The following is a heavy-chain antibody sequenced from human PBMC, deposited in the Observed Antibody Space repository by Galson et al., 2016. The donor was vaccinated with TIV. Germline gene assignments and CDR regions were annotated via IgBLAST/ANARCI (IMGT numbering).Heavy chain of an antibody. D-gene: IGHD5-18*01. Sequence: SVKVSCKASGDTFSSFVISWVRQAPGQGLEWMGGIIPLFGEAHYAQKFQGRVTISADESTSTVYMELSGLRSGDTAMYYCAKCRNTAMDTYYYYYGLDVWGQGTTVTVPS. CDR1: GDTFSSFV. CDR3: AKCRNTAMDTYYYYYGLDV. V-gene: IGHV1-69*13. J-gene: IGHJ6*02. CDR2: IIPLFGEA.